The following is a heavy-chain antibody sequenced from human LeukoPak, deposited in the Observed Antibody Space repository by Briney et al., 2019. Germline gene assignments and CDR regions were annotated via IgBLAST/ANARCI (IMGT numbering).Heavy chain of an antibody. J-gene: IGHJ4*02. CDR1: GFTFSSYA. CDR2: ISGSGGNT. D-gene: IGHD3-22*01. Sequence: PGGSLRLSCAASGFTFSSYAMSWVRQAPGKGLEWVSSISGSGGNTFYADSVKGRFTISRDNSKNTLYLQMNSLRAEDTAVYYCARGRDYYDSSGYYPFDYWGQGTLVTVSS. CDR3: ARGRDYYDSSGYYPFDY. V-gene: IGHV3-23*01.